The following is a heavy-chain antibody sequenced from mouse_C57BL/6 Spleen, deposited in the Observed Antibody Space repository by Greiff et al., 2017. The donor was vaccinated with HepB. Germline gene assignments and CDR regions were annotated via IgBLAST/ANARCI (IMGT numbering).Heavy chain of an antibody. J-gene: IGHJ1*03. D-gene: IGHD2-4*01. V-gene: IGHV1-55*01. CDR3: ARFYDYDGYWYFDV. CDR2: IYPGSGST. Sequence: QVQLQQPGAELVKPGASVKMSCKASGYTFTSYWITWVKQRPGQGLEWIGDIYPGSGSTNYNEKFKSKATLTVDTSSSTAYMQLSSLTSEDSAVYYCARFYDYDGYWYFDVWGTGTTVTVSS. CDR1: GYTFTSYW.